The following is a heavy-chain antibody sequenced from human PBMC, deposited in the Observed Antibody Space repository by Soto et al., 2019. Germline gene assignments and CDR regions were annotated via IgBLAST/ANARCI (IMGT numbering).Heavy chain of an antibody. CDR3: ARDPAIYSRKFDYGLDV. CDR2: IGTSGKTI. V-gene: IGHV3-48*03. J-gene: IGHJ6*02. Sequence: EVQLVESGGGLVQAGGSLRLFCAVSGFTFSSYEMNWVRQAPGKGLEWVSYIGTSGKTIYYADSVRGRFTISRDNAKNSLYLQMNSLRAEDTAVYFCARDPAIYSRKFDYGLDVWGRGTTVTVSS. CDR1: GFTFSSYE. D-gene: IGHD4-4*01.